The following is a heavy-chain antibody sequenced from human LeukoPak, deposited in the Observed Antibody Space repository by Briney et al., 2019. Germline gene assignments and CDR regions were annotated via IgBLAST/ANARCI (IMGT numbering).Heavy chain of an antibody. CDR2: ISGSGGST. Sequence: GGSLRLSCAASGFTFSSYAMSWVRQAPGKGLEWVSAISGSGGSTYYADSVKGRFTISRDNSKNTLYLQMNSLRAEDTAAYYCAKIFQSSSWFDLDYWGQGTLVTVSS. D-gene: IGHD6-13*01. V-gene: IGHV3-23*01. J-gene: IGHJ4*02. CDR1: GFTFSSYA. CDR3: AKIFQSSSWFDLDY.